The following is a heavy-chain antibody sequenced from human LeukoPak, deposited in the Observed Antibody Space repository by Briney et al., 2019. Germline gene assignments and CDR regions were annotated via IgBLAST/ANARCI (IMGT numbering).Heavy chain of an antibody. J-gene: IGHJ4*02. CDR3: ARDSSNSLGGAILNLYYFDY. V-gene: IGHV4-39*07. Sequence: SETLSLTCTVSGGSISSSSYYWGWIRQPPGKGLEWIGSIYYSGSTYYNPSLKSRVTISVDTSKNQFSLKLSSVTAADTAVYYCARDSSNSLGGAILNLYYFDYWGQGTLVTVSS. CDR2: IYYSGST. D-gene: IGHD6-6*01. CDR1: GGSISSSSYY.